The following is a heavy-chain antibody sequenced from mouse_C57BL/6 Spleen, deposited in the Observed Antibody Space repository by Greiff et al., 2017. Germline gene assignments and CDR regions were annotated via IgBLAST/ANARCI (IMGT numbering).Heavy chain of an antibody. D-gene: IGHD2-1*01. CDR3: AKGGGNFLWFAY. Sequence: QVQLKESGPELVRPGVSVKISCKGSGYTFTDYAMHWVKQSHAKSLEWIGVISTYYGDASYNQKFKDKATMTVDKSSSTAYMELARLTSEDSAVYYWAKGGGNFLWFAYWGQGTLVTVSA. CDR2: ISTYYGDA. CDR1: GYTFTDYA. V-gene: IGHV1-67*01. J-gene: IGHJ3*01.